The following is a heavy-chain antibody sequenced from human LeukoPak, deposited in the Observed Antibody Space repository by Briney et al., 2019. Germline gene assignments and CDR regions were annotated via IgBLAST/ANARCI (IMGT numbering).Heavy chain of an antibody. CDR1: GFTFSNYA. D-gene: IGHD6-6*01. CDR3: AKDLARIGARQSDY. Sequence: AGGSLRLSCAASGFTFSNYAMSWVGQAPGKGLEWVSGISDSVDSTHYADSVKGRFTISRDNSKNTLYLQMNSLRAEDTALYYCAKDLARIGARQSDYWGQGTLVTVSS. V-gene: IGHV3-23*01. J-gene: IGHJ4*02. CDR2: ISDSVDST.